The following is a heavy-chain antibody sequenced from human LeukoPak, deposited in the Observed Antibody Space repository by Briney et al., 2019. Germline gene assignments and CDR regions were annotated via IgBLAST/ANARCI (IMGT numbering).Heavy chain of an antibody. CDR3: ARAQYCSGGSCGYYFDY. V-gene: IGHV3-74*01. D-gene: IGHD2-15*01. CDR2: INSDGSST. CDR1: GFTFSSYS. J-gene: IGHJ4*02. Sequence: GGSLRLSCAASGFTFSSYSMNWVRQAPGKGLVWVSRINSDGSSTSYADSVKGRFTISRDNAKNTLYLQMNSLRAEDTAVYYCARAQYCSGGSCGYYFDYWGQGTLVTVSS.